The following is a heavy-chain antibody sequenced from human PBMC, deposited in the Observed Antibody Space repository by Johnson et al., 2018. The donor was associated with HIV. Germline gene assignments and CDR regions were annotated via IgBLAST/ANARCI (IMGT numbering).Heavy chain of an antibody. CDR3: AKDHIVVVPAAMEAFDI. Sequence: VQLVESGGGVVQPGRSLRLSCAASGFTFSSYWMSWVRQAPGKGLEWVSAISGSGGSTYYADSVKFRFSISRDHAKNSLYLQMNSLRAEDTAVYYCAKDHIVVVPAAMEAFDIWGQGTMVTVSS. D-gene: IGHD2-2*01. CDR1: GFTFSSYW. CDR2: ISGSGGST. J-gene: IGHJ3*02. V-gene: IGHV3-23*04.